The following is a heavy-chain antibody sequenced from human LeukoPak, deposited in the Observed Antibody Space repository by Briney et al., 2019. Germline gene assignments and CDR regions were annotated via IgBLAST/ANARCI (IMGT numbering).Heavy chain of an antibody. V-gene: IGHV1-2*02. CDR2: INPNSGGT. CDR3: ARDPVVVVPAAMVGDGVPWFDP. Sequence: GASVKVSCKASGYTFTGYYMHWVRQAPGQGLEWMGWINPNSGGTNYAQKFQGRVTMTRDTSIGTVYMELSRLRSDDTAVYYCARDPVVVVPAAMVGDGVPWFDPWGQGTLVTVSS. CDR1: GYTFTGYY. D-gene: IGHD2-2*01. J-gene: IGHJ5*02.